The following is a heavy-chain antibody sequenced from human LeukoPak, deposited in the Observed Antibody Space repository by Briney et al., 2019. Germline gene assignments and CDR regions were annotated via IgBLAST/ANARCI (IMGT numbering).Heavy chain of an antibody. CDR2: ISAYNGNT. CDR3: AREVEMATIASDAFDI. Sequence: GASVKVSCKASGYTFTSYGISWVRQAPGQGLEWMGWISAYNGNTNYAQKLQGRVTMTTDTSTSTAYMELRSLRSDDTAVYYCAREVEMATIASDAFDIWGQGTMVTVSS. V-gene: IGHV1-18*01. J-gene: IGHJ3*02. D-gene: IGHD5-24*01. CDR1: GYTFTSYG.